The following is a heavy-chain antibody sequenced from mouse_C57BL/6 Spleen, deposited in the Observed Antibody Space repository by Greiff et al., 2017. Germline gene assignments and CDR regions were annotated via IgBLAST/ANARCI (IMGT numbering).Heavy chain of an antibody. CDR1: GYTFTSYW. CDR3: ARKEVFYYGFAY. J-gene: IGHJ3*01. V-gene: IGHV1-69*01. CDR2: IDPSDSYT. Sequence: QVQLQQPGAELVMPGASVKLSCKASGYTFTSYWMHWVMQRPGQGLEWIGEIDPSDSYTNYNQKFKGKSTLTVDKSSSTAYMQLSSLTSEDSAVYYCARKEVFYYGFAYWGQGTLVTVSA. D-gene: IGHD2-1*01.